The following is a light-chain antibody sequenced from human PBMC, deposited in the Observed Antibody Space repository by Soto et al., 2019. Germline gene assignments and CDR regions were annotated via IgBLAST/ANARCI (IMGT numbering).Light chain of an antibody. CDR1: SSNIGAGYD. V-gene: IGLV1-40*01. Sequence: QSVLTQPPSVSGAPGQRVTISCTGSSSNIGAGYDVQWYQQLPGAAPKLLIFGNSNRPSGVPDRFSGSRSGTSASLAITGLQAEDEADYFCQSYDISLSVSVIFGGGTKLTGL. CDR2: GNS. J-gene: IGLJ2*01. CDR3: QSYDISLSVSVI.